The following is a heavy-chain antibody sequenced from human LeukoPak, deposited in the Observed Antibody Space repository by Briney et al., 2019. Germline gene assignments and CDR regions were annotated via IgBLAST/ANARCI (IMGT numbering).Heavy chain of an antibody. Sequence: PSQTLSLTCTVSGGSIRSGSYFWSWIRQPAWKGLEWIGRIYASGSTNYNPSLKSRVTISVDTSKNQFSLKLSSVTAADTAVYYCARDGTAMVSASSDYWGQGTLVTVSS. CDR3: ARDGTAMVSASSDY. CDR1: GGSIRSGSYF. J-gene: IGHJ4*02. D-gene: IGHD5-18*01. V-gene: IGHV4-61*02. CDR2: IYASGST.